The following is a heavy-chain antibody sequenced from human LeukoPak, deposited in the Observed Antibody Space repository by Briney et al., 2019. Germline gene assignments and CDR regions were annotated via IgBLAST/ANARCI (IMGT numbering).Heavy chain of an antibody. Sequence: GRSLRLSCDASGFTFSSYGMHCVRQAPGKGLEWVAFIWSDVSNQDGDSVKGRYIISRDNSKNTLTLQMSGLRGEDSAVYFCARDVETITLSGVVKSHYYYAMDVWGQGTTVTVSS. J-gene: IGHJ6*02. D-gene: IGHD3-3*01. CDR3: ARDVETITLSGVVKSHYYYAMDV. CDR1: GFTFSSYG. V-gene: IGHV3-33*01. CDR2: IWSDVSNQ.